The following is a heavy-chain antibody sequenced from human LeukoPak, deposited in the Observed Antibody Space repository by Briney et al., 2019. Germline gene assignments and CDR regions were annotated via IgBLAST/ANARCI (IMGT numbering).Heavy chain of an antibody. D-gene: IGHD3-9*01. V-gene: IGHV3-7*01. CDR3: AREEPDYDILTGYPLDY. Sequence: GGSLRLSCAASGFTFSSYWMSWVRQAPGKGLEWVANIKEDGSEKYYVDSVKGRFTISRDNAKNSLYLQMNSLRTEDTAVYYCAREEPDYDILTGYPLDYWGQGTLVTVSS. J-gene: IGHJ4*02. CDR2: IKEDGSEK. CDR1: GFTFSSYW.